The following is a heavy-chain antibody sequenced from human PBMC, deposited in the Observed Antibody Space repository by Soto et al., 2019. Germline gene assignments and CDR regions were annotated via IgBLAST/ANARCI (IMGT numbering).Heavy chain of an antibody. Sequence: TLSLTCTVSGGSISSYYWSWIRQPPGKGLEWIGYIYYSGSTNYNPSLKSRVTISVDTSKNQFSLKLSSVTAADTAVYYCARDNGYYDILTGYYYGMDVWGQGTTVTVSS. D-gene: IGHD3-9*01. CDR2: IYYSGST. V-gene: IGHV4-59*01. CDR3: ARDNGYYDILTGYYYGMDV. CDR1: GGSISSYY. J-gene: IGHJ6*02.